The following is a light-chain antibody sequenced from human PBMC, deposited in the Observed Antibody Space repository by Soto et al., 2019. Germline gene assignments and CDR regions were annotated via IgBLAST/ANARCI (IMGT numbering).Light chain of an antibody. V-gene: IGKV3-20*01. J-gene: IGKJ1*01. Sequence: IVFLQSPGAMSLSPGERAPLSCRSSQSVSSSQLAWYKQKPGQAPRLLIYGASSRATGIPDRFSGSGSGTDFTLTISRLEHEDFEVYYCQQYGSSPWTLGQGTKGDIK. CDR2: GAS. CDR1: QSVSSSQ. CDR3: QQYGSSPWT.